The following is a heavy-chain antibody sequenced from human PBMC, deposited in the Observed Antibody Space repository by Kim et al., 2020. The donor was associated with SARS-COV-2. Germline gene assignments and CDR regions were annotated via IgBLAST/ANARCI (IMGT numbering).Heavy chain of an antibody. J-gene: IGHJ4*02. V-gene: IGHV3-9*01. CDR3: AKDGFDY. CDR2: NSGSI. Sequence: NSGSIGYADSGKGRFTISRDNAKNSLYLQMNSLRAEDTALYYCAKDGFDYWGQGTLVTVSS.